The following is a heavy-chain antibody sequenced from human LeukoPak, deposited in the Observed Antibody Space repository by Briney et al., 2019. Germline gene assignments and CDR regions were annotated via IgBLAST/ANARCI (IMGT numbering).Heavy chain of an antibody. V-gene: IGHV3-30*02. CDR1: GFTFSSYG. J-gene: IGHJ6*03. CDR2: IRYDGSNK. CDR3: AKALRFLEWLPPAYYYYMDV. Sequence: PGGSLRLSCAASGFTFSSYGMHWVRQAPGKGLEWVAFIRYDGSNKYYADSVKGRFTISRDNSKNTLYLQMNSLRAEDTAVYYCAKALRFLEWLPPAYYYYMDVWGKGTTLTVSS. D-gene: IGHD3-3*01.